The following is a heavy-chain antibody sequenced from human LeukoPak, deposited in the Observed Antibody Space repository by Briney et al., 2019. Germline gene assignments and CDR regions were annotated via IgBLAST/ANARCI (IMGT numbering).Heavy chain of an antibody. J-gene: IGHJ6*02. Sequence: GASVKVSCKASGYTFSGHYLHWVRQAPGQGLEWMGRINPNTGVTQYTENFQGRVTMTGDTSISTAYMELSRLRSDDTAVYYCATGTPEGYGMDVWGQGTTVTVSS. CDR3: ATGTPEGYGMDV. V-gene: IGHV1-2*06. CDR1: GYTFSGHY. CDR2: INPNTGVT.